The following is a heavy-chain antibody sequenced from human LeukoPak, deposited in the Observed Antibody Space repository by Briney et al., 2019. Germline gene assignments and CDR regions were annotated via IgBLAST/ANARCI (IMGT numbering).Heavy chain of an antibody. CDR1: GFTFNDYA. CDR2: ISGSGGFT. J-gene: IGHJ4*02. Sequence: PGGSLRLSCAASGFTFNDYAMSWVRQAPGKGLEWVSVISGSGGFTYHADSVKARFTISRDNSKNTLYLQMNTVRAEDTAVYYCAKGQTTVRGYFDYWGQGTLVTVSS. V-gene: IGHV3-23*01. D-gene: IGHD4-17*01. CDR3: AKGQTTVRGYFDY.